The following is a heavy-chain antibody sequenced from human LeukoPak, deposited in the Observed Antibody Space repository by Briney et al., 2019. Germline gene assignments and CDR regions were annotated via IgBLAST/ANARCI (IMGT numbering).Heavy chain of an antibody. CDR3: AREVDTSMVPNWFDP. CDR1: DYSITSYY. D-gene: IGHD5-18*01. Sequence: PSETPSLTCTVSDYSITSYYWTWIRQAPGKGLEWIGNIYYTGSTKYNPSLKSRVAISIDTSKNQFSLKLRSVTAADTAVYYCAREVDTSMVPNWFDPWGQGALVTVSS. CDR2: IYYTGST. J-gene: IGHJ5*02. V-gene: IGHV4-59*01.